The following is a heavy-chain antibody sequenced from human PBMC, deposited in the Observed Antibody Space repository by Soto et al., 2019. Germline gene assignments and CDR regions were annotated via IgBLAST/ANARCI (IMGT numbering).Heavy chain of an antibody. CDR2: INPILSMS. CDR1: GDTFTFYS. V-gene: IGHV1-69*02. J-gene: IGHJ4*02. CDR3: ASSYGSGYRAFDY. D-gene: IGHD3-10*01. Sequence: QVQLVQSGAEVKRPGSSVKVSCKASGDTFTFYSINWVRQAPGLGLEWMGRINPILSMSNYAQRFQGRVTMTPDKSTSTAYRELSSLRSEDTAIYYCASSYGSGYRAFDYWGQGALVTVSS.